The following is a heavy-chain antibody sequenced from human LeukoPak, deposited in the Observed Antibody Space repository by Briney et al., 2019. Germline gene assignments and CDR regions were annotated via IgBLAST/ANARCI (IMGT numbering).Heavy chain of an antibody. CDR1: GFTVSDNY. V-gene: IGHV3-53*04. CDR3: ARVGITFGGVIADDAFDI. CDR2: IYSGGST. D-gene: IGHD3-16*02. Sequence: GGSLRLSCAGSGFTVSDNYMTWVRQAPGKGLEWVSVIYSGGSTYYADSVKGRFTISRHNSKNTLYLQMNSLRAEDTAVYYCARVGITFGGVIADDAFDIWGQGTMVTVSS. J-gene: IGHJ3*02.